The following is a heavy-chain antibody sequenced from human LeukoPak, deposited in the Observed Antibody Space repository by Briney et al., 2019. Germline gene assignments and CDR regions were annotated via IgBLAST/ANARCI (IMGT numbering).Heavy chain of an antibody. D-gene: IGHD6-13*01. Sequence: PSETLSLTCTVSGGSISSSSYYWGWIRQPPGKGLEWIGSIYYSGSTYYNPSLKSRVTISVDTSKNQFSLKLSSVTAADTAVYYCARSRGHSSSLGPWGQGTLVTVSS. CDR2: IYYSGST. J-gene: IGHJ5*02. V-gene: IGHV4-39*07. CDR1: GGSISSSSYY. CDR3: ARSRGHSSSLGP.